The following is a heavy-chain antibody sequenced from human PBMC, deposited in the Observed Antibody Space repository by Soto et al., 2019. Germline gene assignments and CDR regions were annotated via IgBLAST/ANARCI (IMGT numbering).Heavy chain of an antibody. Sequence: SETLSLTCTVSGGSFSGYFWTWIRQPPGKGLEWLAEINHSGITNYNPSVESRVSMSVDTSKNQFSLRLCSVTAADTAVYYCVRGPYNYNSRYFDYWGQGTLVTVSS. CDR2: INHSGIT. J-gene: IGHJ4*02. CDR3: VRGPYNYNSRYFDY. D-gene: IGHD1-1*01. V-gene: IGHV4-34*01. CDR1: GGSFSGYF.